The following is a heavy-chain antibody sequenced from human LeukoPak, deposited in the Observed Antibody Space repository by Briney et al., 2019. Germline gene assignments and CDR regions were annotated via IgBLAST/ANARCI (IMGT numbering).Heavy chain of an antibody. D-gene: IGHD2-8*01. CDR1: GFTFGRYW. CDR3: ARLKDDVTKLDY. V-gene: IGHV3-7*01. CDR2: INQGGSRL. Sequence: GGSLRLSCAGPGFTFGRYWMSWVRQAPGKGLEWVASINQGGSRLHYLDSVTGRFTISRGDAQNSLFLQMTRLRVDDTAVYYCARLKDDVTKLDYWGQGTLVSVSS. J-gene: IGHJ4*02.